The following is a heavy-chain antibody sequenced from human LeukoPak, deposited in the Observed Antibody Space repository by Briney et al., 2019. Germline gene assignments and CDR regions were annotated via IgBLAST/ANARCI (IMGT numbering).Heavy chain of an antibody. CDR2: ISHSGSP. CDR3: AVNYDILTGFDY. D-gene: IGHD3-9*01. CDR1: GGSISSGKW. V-gene: IGHV4-4*02. Sequence: PSGTLSLTCGVSGGSISSGKWWSWVRQPPGKGLEWIGEISHSGSPNYNPSLKSRVTISVDTSKNQFSLKLSSVTAADTAVYYCAVNYDILTGFDYWGQGTLVTVSS. J-gene: IGHJ4*02.